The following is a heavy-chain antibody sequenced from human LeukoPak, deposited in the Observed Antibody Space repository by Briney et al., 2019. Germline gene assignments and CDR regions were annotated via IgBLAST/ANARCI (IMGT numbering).Heavy chain of an antibody. CDR3: ARVSTSSTYDY. CDR1: GYTFSRYY. Sequence: GASVKVSCKASGYTFSRYYIHWVRQAPGQGLECMAIINPSGSSTIYALKFQGRVTVTRDMSTSTVYMDLSSLRSEDTAVYYCARVSTSSTYDYWGQGTLVTVSS. D-gene: IGHD2-2*01. V-gene: IGHV1-46*01. J-gene: IGHJ4*02. CDR2: INPSGSST.